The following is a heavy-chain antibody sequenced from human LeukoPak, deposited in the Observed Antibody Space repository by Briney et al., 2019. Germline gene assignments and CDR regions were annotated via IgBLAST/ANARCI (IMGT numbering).Heavy chain of an antibody. J-gene: IGHJ5*02. V-gene: IGHV3-7*01. CDR1: GFTFSSYW. D-gene: IGHD3-22*01. CDR2: IKQDGSEK. Sequence: GGSLRLSCAASGFTFSSYWMSWVRQAPGKGLEWVANIKQDGSEKYYVDSVKGRFTISRDNAKNSLYLQMNSLRAEDTALYYXXXEEDYYDSRFDPWGQGTLVTVSS. CDR3: XXEEDYYDSRFDP.